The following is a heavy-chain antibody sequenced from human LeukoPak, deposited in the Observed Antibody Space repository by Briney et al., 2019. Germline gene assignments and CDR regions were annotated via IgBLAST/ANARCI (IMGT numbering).Heavy chain of an antibody. CDR3: ARDIGDCSSGSCYSDYFDY. D-gene: IGHD2-15*01. CDR1: GFTFRPYG. J-gene: IGHJ4*02. Sequence: GRPLRLSCAASGFTFRPYGMHWVRQAPGKGPEWVALILNDGNTKHYADSVRGRFTLSRDKSKNTLYLQMNSLRAEDTAVYYCARDIGDCSSGSCYSDYFDYWGQGTLVTVSS. CDR2: ILNDGNTK. V-gene: IGHV3-33*01.